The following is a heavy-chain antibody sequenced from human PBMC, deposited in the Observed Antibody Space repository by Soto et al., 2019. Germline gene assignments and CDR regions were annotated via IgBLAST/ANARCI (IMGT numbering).Heavy chain of an antibody. CDR2: INHSGST. CDR1: GGSFSGYY. V-gene: IGHV4-34*01. D-gene: IGHD5-12*01. J-gene: IGHJ4*02. Sequence: SETLSLTCAAYGGSFSGYYWSWIRQPPGKGLEWIGEINHSGSTNYNPSLKSRVTISVQTSKNQFSLKLSTVTAADPAVYYCARGPSGYDAYWGQGTLVTVSS. CDR3: ARGPSGYDAY.